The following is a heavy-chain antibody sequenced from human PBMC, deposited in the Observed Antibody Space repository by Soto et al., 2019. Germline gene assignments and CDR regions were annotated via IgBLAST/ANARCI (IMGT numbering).Heavy chain of an antibody. D-gene: IGHD6-19*01. Sequence: GGSLRLSCAASGFTFSSYAMSWVRQAPGKGLKWVSAVSGSGGSTYYADSVKGQFTISRDNSKNTLYLQMNSLRAEDTALFYCAKHQAVAGPVVGYWGQGTLVTVSS. CDR3: AKHQAVAGPVVGY. J-gene: IGHJ4*02. CDR2: VSGSGGST. CDR1: GFTFSSYA. V-gene: IGHV3-23*01.